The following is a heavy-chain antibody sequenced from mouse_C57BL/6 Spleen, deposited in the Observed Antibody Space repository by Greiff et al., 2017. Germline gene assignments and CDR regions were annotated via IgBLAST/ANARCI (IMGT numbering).Heavy chain of an antibody. D-gene: IGHD2-3*01. V-gene: IGHV5-4*01. CDR3: ARDDYDGYPWYFDV. CDR2: ISDGGSYT. J-gene: IGHJ1*03. CDR1: GFTFSSYA. Sequence: DVKLVESGGGLVKPGGSLKLSCAASGFTFSSYAMSWVRQTPDKRLEWVATISDGGSYTYYPDNVKGRFTISRDNAKNNLYLQMSHLKSEDTAMYYCARDDYDGYPWYFDVWGTGTTVTVSS.